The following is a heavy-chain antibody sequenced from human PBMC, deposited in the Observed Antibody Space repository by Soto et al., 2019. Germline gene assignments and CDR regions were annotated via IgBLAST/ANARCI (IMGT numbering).Heavy chain of an antibody. Sequence: QITLKESGPTLVKPTQTLTLTCTFSGFSLSTSGVGVGWIRQPPGKPLEWLALIYWDDDKRYSPSLKSRLTINKDTSKNPVVLTMTTMDPVDTATYYCAHSPTTVVTVPPDWFDPWGQGTLVTVSS. D-gene: IGHD4-17*01. CDR1: GFSLSTSGVG. CDR3: AHSPTTVVTVPPDWFDP. V-gene: IGHV2-5*02. CDR2: IYWDDDK. J-gene: IGHJ5*02.